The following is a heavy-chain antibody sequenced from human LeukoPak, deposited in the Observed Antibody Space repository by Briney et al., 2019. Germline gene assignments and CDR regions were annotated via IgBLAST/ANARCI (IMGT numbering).Heavy chain of an antibody. CDR1: GGSFSGYY. J-gene: IGHJ4*02. CDR3: ARARIQGAVAGTDY. CDR2: INHSGST. Sequence: PSETLSLTCAVYGGSFSGYYWSWIRQPPGKGLEWIGEINHSGSTNNNPSLKSRVTISVDTSKNQFSLKLSSVTAADTAVYYCARARIQGAVAGTDYWGQGTLVTVSS. D-gene: IGHD6-19*01. V-gene: IGHV4-34*01.